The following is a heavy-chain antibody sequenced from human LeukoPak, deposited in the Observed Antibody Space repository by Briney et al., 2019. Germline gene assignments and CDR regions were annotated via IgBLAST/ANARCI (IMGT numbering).Heavy chain of an antibody. CDR3: ARDIGENGGRFDP. CDR2: IYYSGST. V-gene: IGHV4-59*01. Sequence: SETLSLTCTVSGGSISSYYWSWIRQPPGKGLEWIGYIYYSGSTNYNPSLKSRVTISVDTSKNQFSLKLSSVTAADTAVYYCARDIGENGGRFDPWGQGTLVTVSS. D-gene: IGHD4-23*01. CDR1: GGSISSYY. J-gene: IGHJ5*02.